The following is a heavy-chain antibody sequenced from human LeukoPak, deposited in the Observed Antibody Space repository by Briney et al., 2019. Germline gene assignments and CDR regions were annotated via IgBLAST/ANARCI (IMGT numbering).Heavy chain of an antibody. CDR2: IDRDGSRI. CDR1: GFTFSSYW. CDR3: AKVSGGGLYYDGMDV. D-gene: IGHD1-14*01. Sequence: GGSLRLSCAVSGFTFSSYWMHWVRQAPGKGLVWVSRIDRDGSRINYADSVKGRFTISRDSSKNTLYLQMNSLRAEDTAVYYCAKVSGGGLYYDGMDVWGQGTTVTVSS. J-gene: IGHJ6*02. V-gene: IGHV3-74*01.